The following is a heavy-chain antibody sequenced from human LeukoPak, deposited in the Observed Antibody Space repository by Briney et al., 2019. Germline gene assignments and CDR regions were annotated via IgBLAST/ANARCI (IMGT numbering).Heavy chain of an antibody. CDR1: GFTLSSCA. Sequence: GGSLRLSCAASGFTLSSCAMTWVRQAPGKGLEWVSAISGSGGSTYYADSVKGRFTISRDNSKNTLYLQMNSLRAEDTAVYYCAKAYYCDSSGYYLAGYWGQGTLVTVSS. J-gene: IGHJ4*02. V-gene: IGHV3-23*01. CDR3: AKAYYCDSSGYYLAGY. D-gene: IGHD3-22*01. CDR2: ISGSGGST.